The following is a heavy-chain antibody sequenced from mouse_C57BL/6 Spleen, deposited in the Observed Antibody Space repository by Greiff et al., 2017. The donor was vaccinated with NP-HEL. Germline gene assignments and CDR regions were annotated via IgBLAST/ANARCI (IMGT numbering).Heavy chain of an antibody. Sequence: VQLQQSGAELVKPGASVKLSCTASGFNIKDYYMHWVKQRTEQGLEWIGRIDPEDGETKYAPKFQGKATITADTSSNTTYLQLSSLTSEDTAVYYCARSLTTVVATDYAMDYWGQGTSVTVSS. J-gene: IGHJ4*01. V-gene: IGHV14-2*01. CDR2: IDPEDGET. CDR3: ARSLTTVVATDYAMDY. CDR1: GFNIKDYY. D-gene: IGHD1-1*01.